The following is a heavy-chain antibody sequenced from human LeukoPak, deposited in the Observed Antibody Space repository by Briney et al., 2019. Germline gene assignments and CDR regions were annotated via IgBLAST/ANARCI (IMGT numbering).Heavy chain of an antibody. J-gene: IGHJ4*02. CDR3: ARRSHYYDSSGYYYGFDY. CDR1: GGTFSSYA. V-gene: IGHV1-69*05. Sequence: SVKVSCKASGGTFSSYAISWVRQAPGQGLEWMGGIIPIFGTANYAQKFQGRVTITTDESTSTAYMELSSLRSEDTAVYYCARRSHYYDSSGYYYGFDYWGQGTLVTVSS. D-gene: IGHD3-22*01. CDR2: IIPIFGTA.